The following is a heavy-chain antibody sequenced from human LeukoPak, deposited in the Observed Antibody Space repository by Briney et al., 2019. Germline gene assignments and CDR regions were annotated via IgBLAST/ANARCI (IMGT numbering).Heavy chain of an antibody. CDR3: ARGFGSYYYDSSDPTWGY. J-gene: IGHJ4*02. Sequence: PGGSLRLSCAASGFTFSSYSMNWVRQAPGKGLEWVSSISSSSSYIYYADSVKGRFTISRDNAKNSLYLQMNSLRAEDTAVYYCARGFGSYYYDSSDPTWGYWGQGTLVTVSS. CDR1: GFTFSSYS. V-gene: IGHV3-21*01. D-gene: IGHD3-22*01. CDR2: ISSSSSYI.